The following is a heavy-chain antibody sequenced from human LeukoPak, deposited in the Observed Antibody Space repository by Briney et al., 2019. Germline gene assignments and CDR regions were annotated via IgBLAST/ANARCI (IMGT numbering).Heavy chain of an antibody. V-gene: IGHV3-23*01. CDR2: ISISGFTT. CDR3: AKDYGSGSYWDS. D-gene: IGHD3-10*01. Sequence: GGSLRLSCAASGFTFSSYAMRWVRQAPGKGLDWVSGISISGFTTYYADSVKGRFTISRDNSRKTQYLQMDSLTAGDTAVYYCAKDYGSGSYWDSWGQGTLVTVSS. CDR1: GFTFSSYA. J-gene: IGHJ4*02.